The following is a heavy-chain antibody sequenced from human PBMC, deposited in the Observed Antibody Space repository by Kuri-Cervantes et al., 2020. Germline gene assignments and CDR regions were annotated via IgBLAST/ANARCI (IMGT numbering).Heavy chain of an antibody. D-gene: IGHD2-2*01. Sequence: ASVKVSCKASGYTFTSYGISWVRQAPGQGLEWMGWISAYNGNTNYAQKLQGRVTMTTDTSTSTAYMELKSLRSDDTAVYYCARTGGSQLHGKSNWFGPWGQGTLVTVSS. J-gene: IGHJ5*02. CDR2: ISAYNGNT. V-gene: IGHV1-18*01. CDR3: ARTGGSQLHGKSNWFGP. CDR1: GYTFTSYG.